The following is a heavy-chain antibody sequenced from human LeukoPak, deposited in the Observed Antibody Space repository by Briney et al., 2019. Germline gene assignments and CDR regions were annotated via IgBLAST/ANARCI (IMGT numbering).Heavy chain of an antibody. D-gene: IGHD3-22*01. CDR1: RYTFTSYA. Sequence: SSEKVSCKASRYTFTSYALNWVRQAPGQGLEWVGWINTNTGNPTYAQGFTGRFVFSLDTSLSTAYLQISSLKAEDTAVYYCARQSHDSGGYYRYYFYYWGQGTLVTVSS. CDR3: ARQSHDSGGYYRYYFYY. J-gene: IGHJ4*02. CDR2: INTNTGNP. V-gene: IGHV7-4-1*02.